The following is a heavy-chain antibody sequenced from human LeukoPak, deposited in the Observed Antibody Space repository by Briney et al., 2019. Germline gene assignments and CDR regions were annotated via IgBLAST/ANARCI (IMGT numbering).Heavy chain of an antibody. CDR1: GFTFSSYG. D-gene: IGHD6-13*01. Sequence: GGALRLSCGTSGFTFSSYGMSWVRQAPGKGLEWVSIISGSGGATYYAYSVKGRFTISRDNSKNTSYLQMNSLRAEDTAVYHCAKRVSTSGVYLAPDFDYWGQGNLVTVSS. CDR3: AKRVSTSGVYLAPDFDY. V-gene: IGHV3-23*01. J-gene: IGHJ4*02. CDR2: ISGSGGAT.